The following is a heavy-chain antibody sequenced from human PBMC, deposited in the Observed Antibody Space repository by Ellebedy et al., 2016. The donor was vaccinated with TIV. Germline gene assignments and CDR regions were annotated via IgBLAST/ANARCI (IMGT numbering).Heavy chain of an antibody. CDR1: VFTFSSYG. Sequence: GGSLRLXXAASVFTFSSYGMHWVRQAPGKGLEWVAVIWYDGSNKYYADSVKGRFTISRDNSKNTLYLQMNSLRAEDTAVYYCARDRIAAAGYYYYMDVWGKGTTVTVSS. V-gene: IGHV3-33*01. CDR2: IWYDGSNK. D-gene: IGHD6-13*01. CDR3: ARDRIAAAGYYYYMDV. J-gene: IGHJ6*03.